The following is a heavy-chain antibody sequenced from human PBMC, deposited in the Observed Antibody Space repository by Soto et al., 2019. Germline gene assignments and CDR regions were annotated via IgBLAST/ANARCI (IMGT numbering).Heavy chain of an antibody. CDR2: MNPNSGNT. D-gene: IGHD2-15*01. CDR3: ARSSEGCSGGSCFSAYYYYGMDV. Sequence: ASVKVSCKASGYTFTSYDINWVRQATGQGLEWMGWMNPNSGNTGYAQKFQGRVTMTRNTSISTAYMELSSLRSEDTAVYYCARSSEGCSGGSCFSAYYYYGMDVWGQ. V-gene: IGHV1-8*01. J-gene: IGHJ6*02. CDR1: GYTFTSYD.